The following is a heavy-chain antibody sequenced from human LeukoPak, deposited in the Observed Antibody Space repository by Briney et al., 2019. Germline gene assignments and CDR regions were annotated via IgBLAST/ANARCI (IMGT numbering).Heavy chain of an antibody. CDR1: GFTLSSYT. D-gene: IGHD2-21*01. V-gene: IGHV3-23*01. Sequence: GGSLRLSCAASGFTLSSYTYTMSWVRQAPGKGLEWVTGITGSGGSTYYAVSVKGRFTISRDNSKNTLYLQMNSLTVEDTAIYYCAKGLTYGGQGTLVTVAS. CDR3: AKGLTY. CDR2: ITGSGGST. J-gene: IGHJ4*02.